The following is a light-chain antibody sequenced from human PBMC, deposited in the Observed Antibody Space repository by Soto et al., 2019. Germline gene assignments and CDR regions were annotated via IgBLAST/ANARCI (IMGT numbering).Light chain of an antibody. J-gene: IGKJ2*01. Sequence: DIVMTQTPLSSPVTLGQPASISCRSSQSLVHSDGSTYLSWLQLRPGQPPRLLIYKVTNRLSGXPXRXXGRGGGTDFTIDISRVDAEDVGVDYCVQDRQYPPYTFGQGTKLEIK. CDR1: QSLVHSDGSTY. CDR3: VQDRQYPPYT. CDR2: KVT. V-gene: IGKV2-24*01.